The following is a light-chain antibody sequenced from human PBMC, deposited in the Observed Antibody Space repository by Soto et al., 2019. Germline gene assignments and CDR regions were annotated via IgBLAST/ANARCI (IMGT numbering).Light chain of an antibody. Sequence: QSALTQPTSVSGSPGQSITISCTGTSSDVGGYNYVSWYQQHPGKVPKVMIFEVSNRPSGISHRFSGSKSGNTASLTISGLQAEDEADYYCSSYAGSSTVVFGGGTKLTVL. J-gene: IGLJ2*01. CDR2: EVS. CDR3: SSYAGSSTVV. V-gene: IGLV2-14*01. CDR1: SSDVGGYNY.